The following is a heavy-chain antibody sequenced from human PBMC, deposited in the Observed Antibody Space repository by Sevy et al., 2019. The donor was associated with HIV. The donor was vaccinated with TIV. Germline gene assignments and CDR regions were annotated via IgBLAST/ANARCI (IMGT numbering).Heavy chain of an antibody. CDR1: GGSISSYY. CDR2: IHSSGST. Sequence: SETLSLTCTVSGGSISSYYWSWIRQPAGKGLEWIGRIHSSGSTNQNPSLKSRVTMSIDTSKNQFSLKLTSVTAADTAVYYCARGGGWNYGGGDCYSQDCWGQGTRVTVSS. J-gene: IGHJ4*02. CDR3: ARGGGWNYGGGDCYSQDC. V-gene: IGHV4-4*07. D-gene: IGHD2-21*02.